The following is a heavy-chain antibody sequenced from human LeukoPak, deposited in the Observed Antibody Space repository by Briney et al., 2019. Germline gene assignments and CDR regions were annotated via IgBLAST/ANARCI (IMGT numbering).Heavy chain of an antibody. D-gene: IGHD3-16*01. CDR2: ISYDGSSK. CDR3: ARDAFPARHYYYGMDV. J-gene: IGHJ6*02. CDR1: GFTFSSYA. V-gene: IGHV3-30*04. Sequence: GGSLRLSCAASGFTFSSYAMHWVRQAPGKGLEWVAVISYDGSSKYYADSVKGRFTISRDNSKNTLYLQMNSLRAEDTAVYYCARDAFPARHYYYGMDVWGQGTTVTVSS.